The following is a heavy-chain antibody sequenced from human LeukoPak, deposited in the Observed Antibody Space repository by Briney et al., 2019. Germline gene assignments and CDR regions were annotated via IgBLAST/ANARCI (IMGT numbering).Heavy chain of an antibody. Sequence: SGTLSLTCAVSGGSISSSNWWSWVRQPPGKGLEWIGYIYHSGSTYYNPSLKSRVTISVDRSKNQFSLKLSSVTAADTAVYYCARSRSGYDWDYWGQGTLVTVSS. D-gene: IGHD5-12*01. CDR1: GGSISSSNW. V-gene: IGHV4-4*02. J-gene: IGHJ4*02. CDR3: ARSRSGYDWDY. CDR2: IYHSGST.